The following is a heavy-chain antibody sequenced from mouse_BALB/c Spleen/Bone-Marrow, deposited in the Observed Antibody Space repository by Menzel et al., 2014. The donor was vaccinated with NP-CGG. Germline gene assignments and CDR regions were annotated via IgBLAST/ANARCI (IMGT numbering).Heavy chain of an antibody. CDR3: ASPLYYYGSSPFYAMDY. CDR1: GFAFSSYD. CDR2: ISSGGGST. V-gene: IGHV5-12-1*01. J-gene: IGHJ4*01. D-gene: IGHD1-1*01. Sequence: EVMLVESGGGLVKPGGSLKLSCAASGFAFSSYDMSWVRQTPEKRLEWVAYISSGGGSTYCPDTVKGRFTISRDNAKNTLYLQMSSLKSEDTAMYYCASPLYYYGSSPFYAMDYWGQGTSVTVSS.